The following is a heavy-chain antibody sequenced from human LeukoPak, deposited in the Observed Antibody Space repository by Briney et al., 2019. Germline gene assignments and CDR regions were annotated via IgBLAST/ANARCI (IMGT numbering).Heavy chain of an antibody. Sequence: PGGSLRLSCAASGFTFSSYGMHWVRQAPGKGLEWVAVIWYDGSNKYYADSVKGRFTISRDNSKNTLYLQMNGLRAEDAAVYYCARDFGVPYYYDSSGYYPFNWFVPWGQGTLVTVSS. J-gene: IGHJ5*02. D-gene: IGHD3-22*01. CDR1: GFTFSSYG. V-gene: IGHV3-33*01. CDR3: ARDFGVPYYYDSSGYYPFNWFVP. CDR2: IWYDGSNK.